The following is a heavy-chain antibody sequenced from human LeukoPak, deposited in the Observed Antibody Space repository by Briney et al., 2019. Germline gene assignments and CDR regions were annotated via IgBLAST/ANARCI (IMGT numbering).Heavy chain of an antibody. Sequence: PGGSLRLSCAASGFTFSSYGMHWVRQAPGKGLEWVAVTSYDGSSKNYADSVKGRFTVSRDNPKNTLYLQINSLRAEDTAVYYCARLETRGSAQAGGDYWGQGTLVTVSS. CDR1: GFTFSSYG. CDR2: TSYDGSSK. CDR3: ARLETRGSAQAGGDY. D-gene: IGHD2-15*01. V-gene: IGHV3-30*03. J-gene: IGHJ4*02.